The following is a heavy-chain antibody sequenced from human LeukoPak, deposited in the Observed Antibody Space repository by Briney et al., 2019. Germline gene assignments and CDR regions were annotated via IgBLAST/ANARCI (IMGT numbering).Heavy chain of an antibody. D-gene: IGHD1-26*01. CDR1: GGSISTSPYY. Sequence: SETLSLTCTVSGGSISTSPYYWGWIRQPPGKGLEWIGSIYYSESRTYYNASLKSRVTISVDTSKNQVSLRLNSVTVADTAVYYCAKSGGYGLIDYWGQGTLVTVSS. CDR2: IYYSESRT. J-gene: IGHJ4*02. V-gene: IGHV4-39*01. CDR3: AKSGGYGLIDY.